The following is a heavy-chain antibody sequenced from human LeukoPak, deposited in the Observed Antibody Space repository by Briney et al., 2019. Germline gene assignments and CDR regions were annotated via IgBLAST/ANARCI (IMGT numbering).Heavy chain of an antibody. Sequence: ASVKVSCKASGYTFTGYYMHWVRQAPGQGLEWMGWINPNSGGTNHAQKFQGRVTMTRDTSISTAYMELSRLRSDDTAVYYCARAAKPSSSWYYYGMDVWGQGTTVTVSS. CDR2: INPNSGGT. CDR1: GYTFTGYY. CDR3: ARAAKPSSSWYYYGMDV. V-gene: IGHV1-2*02. J-gene: IGHJ6*02. D-gene: IGHD6-13*01.